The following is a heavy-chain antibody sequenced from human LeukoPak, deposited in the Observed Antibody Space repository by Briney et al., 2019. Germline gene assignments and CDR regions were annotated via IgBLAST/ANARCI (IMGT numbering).Heavy chain of an antibody. CDR2: ISGSGGST. J-gene: IGHJ4*02. V-gene: IGHV3-23*01. Sequence: GGSLRLSCAASGFTFSSYAMSWVRQAPGKGPEWVSAISGSGGSTYYADSVKGRFTISRDNSKNTLYLQMNSLRAEDTAVYYCAKAGSSGYLSYFDYWGQGTLVTVSS. CDR1: GFTFSSYA. D-gene: IGHD3-22*01. CDR3: AKAGSSGYLSYFDY.